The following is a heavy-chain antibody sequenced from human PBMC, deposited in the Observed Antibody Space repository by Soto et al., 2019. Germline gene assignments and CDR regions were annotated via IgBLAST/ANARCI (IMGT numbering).Heavy chain of an antibody. CDR3: ARAEDIVVVPAAISYYYYGMDV. CDR2: ISSSSSYI. Sequence: GGSLRLSCAASGFTFSSYSMNWVRQAPGKGLEWVSSISSSSSYIYYADSVKGRFTISRDNAKNSLYLQMNSLRAEDTAVYYCARAEDIVVVPAAISYYYYGMDVWGQGTTVTVSS. CDR1: GFTFSSYS. D-gene: IGHD2-2*01. V-gene: IGHV3-21*01. J-gene: IGHJ6*02.